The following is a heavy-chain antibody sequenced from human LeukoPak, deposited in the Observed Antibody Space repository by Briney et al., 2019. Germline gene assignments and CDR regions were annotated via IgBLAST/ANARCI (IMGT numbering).Heavy chain of an antibody. J-gene: IGHJ4*02. V-gene: IGHV3-33*06. D-gene: IGHD6-19*01. CDR2: IWHDGSNK. Sequence: PGGSLRLSCAASGFTFNSYGTHWVRQAPGKGLEWVAVIWHDGSNKYYADSVKGRFTISRDNSKNTLYLQMNSLRAEDTAFYYCAKAAGYSSGWPFEYWGQGTLVTVSS. CDR3: AKAAGYSSGWPFEY. CDR1: GFTFNSYG.